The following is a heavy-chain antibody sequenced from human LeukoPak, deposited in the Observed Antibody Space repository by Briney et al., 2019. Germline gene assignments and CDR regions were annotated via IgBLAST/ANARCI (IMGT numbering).Heavy chain of an antibody. CDR1: GFNFNKYD. D-gene: IGHD6-19*01. J-gene: IGHJ4*02. Sequence: PGGSLRLSCAASGFNFNKYDMTWARQAPGKGLEGVSTITGRSDKTYYTDSVKGRFVTSRDNSKDTLYLQMNSLRAEDTALYYCAKGGWLDDLGQGALVTVSS. CDR3: AKGGWLDD. V-gene: IGHV3-23*01. CDR2: ITGRSDKT.